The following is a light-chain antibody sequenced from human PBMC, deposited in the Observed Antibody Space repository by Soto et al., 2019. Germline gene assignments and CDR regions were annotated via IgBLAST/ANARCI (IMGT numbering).Light chain of an antibody. CDR1: QSVSSN. Sequence: EIVMKQSPATLSVSPGERATLSCRASQSVSSNLAWYQQKPGQAPRLLIYGASTRATGIPARFSGSGSGTEFTLTISSLRSEDFAVYYCQQYNNWPGYTFGQGTKLEIK. J-gene: IGKJ2*01. V-gene: IGKV3-15*01. CDR3: QQYNNWPGYT. CDR2: GAS.